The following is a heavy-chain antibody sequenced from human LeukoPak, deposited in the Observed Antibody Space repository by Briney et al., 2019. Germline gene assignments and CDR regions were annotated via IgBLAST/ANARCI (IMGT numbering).Heavy chain of an antibody. CDR2: IIPIFGTA. CDR3: ARDKGQQLVLDDY. D-gene: IGHD6-13*01. J-gene: IGHJ4*02. Sequence: GASVKVSCKASGGTFSSYAISWVRQAPGQGLEWMGGIIPIFGTATYAQKFQGRVTITADESTSTAYMELSSLRSEDTAVYYCARDKGQQLVLDDYWGQGTLVTVSS. V-gene: IGHV1-69*13. CDR1: GGTFSSYA.